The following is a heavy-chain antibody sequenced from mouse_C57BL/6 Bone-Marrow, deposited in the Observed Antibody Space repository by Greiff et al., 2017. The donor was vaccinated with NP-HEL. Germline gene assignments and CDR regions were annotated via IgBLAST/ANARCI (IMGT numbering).Heavy chain of an antibody. Sequence: QVQLQQSGAELAKPGASVKLSCKASGYTFTSYWMHWVKQRPGQGLEWIGYINPSSGYNKYNQKFKDKATLTADKSSSTAYMQLSSLTSEYSAVYYCASSRDYAMDYCCQGPSVTVSS. CDR2: INPSSGYN. CDR3: ASSRDYAMDY. CDR1: GYTFTSYW. J-gene: IGHJ4*01. V-gene: IGHV1-7*01.